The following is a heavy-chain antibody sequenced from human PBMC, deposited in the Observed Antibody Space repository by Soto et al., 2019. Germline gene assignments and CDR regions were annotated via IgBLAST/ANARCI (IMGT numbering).Heavy chain of an antibody. V-gene: IGHV4-39*01. CDR3: ARHDWNGVDY. CDR1: GGSISRNSYY. Sequence: QMQLQESGPGLVKPSETLSLTCTVSGGSISRNSYYWGWIRQPPGKGLEWIGSIYYSGSTYYNPSLKMLVTISVDTSKNQFSLKLSSVTAADTAVYYCARHDWNGVDYWGQGTLVTVSS. D-gene: IGHD1-1*01. J-gene: IGHJ4*02. CDR2: IYYSGST.